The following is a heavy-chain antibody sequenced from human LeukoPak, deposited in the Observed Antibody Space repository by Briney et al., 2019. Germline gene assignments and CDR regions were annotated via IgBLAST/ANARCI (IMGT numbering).Heavy chain of an antibody. Sequence: GASVKVSCKASGYTFTGYYMHWVRQAPGQGLEWMGGIIPIFGTANYAQKFQGRVTITADESTSTAYMELSSLRSEDTAVYYCARARNLNYYYYYMDVWGKGTTVTVSS. CDR3: ARARNLNYYYYYMDV. V-gene: IGHV1-69*13. CDR2: IIPIFGTA. CDR1: GYTFTGYY. D-gene: IGHD1-14*01. J-gene: IGHJ6*03.